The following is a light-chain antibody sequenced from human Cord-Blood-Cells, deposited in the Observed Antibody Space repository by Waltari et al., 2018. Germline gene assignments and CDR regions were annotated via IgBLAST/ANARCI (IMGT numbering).Light chain of an antibody. Sequence: DIQMTQSPSSLSASVGDRVTITCRASQSISSDLNWYQQKPGKALKLLIYAAPSFQSGVPSRFSGSGSGTDFTLTISSLQPEDFATYYCQQSYSTLTWTFGQGTKVEIK. V-gene: IGKV1-39*01. CDR3: QQSYSTLTWT. CDR1: QSISSD. J-gene: IGKJ1*01. CDR2: AAP.